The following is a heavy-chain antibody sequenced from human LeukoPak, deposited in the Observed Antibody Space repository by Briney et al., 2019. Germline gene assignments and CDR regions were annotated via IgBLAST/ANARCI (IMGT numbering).Heavy chain of an antibody. CDR2: INHSGST. Sequence: PSETLSLTCAVYGGSFSGYYWSWIRQPPGKGLEWIGEINHSGSTNYNPSLKSRVTISVDTSKNQFSLKLSSVTAADTAVYYCARGPTDMTTVTTKSPFDYWGQGTLFTVSS. CDR1: GGSFSGYY. D-gene: IGHD4-17*01. CDR3: ARGPTDMTTVTTKSPFDY. J-gene: IGHJ4*02. V-gene: IGHV4-34*01.